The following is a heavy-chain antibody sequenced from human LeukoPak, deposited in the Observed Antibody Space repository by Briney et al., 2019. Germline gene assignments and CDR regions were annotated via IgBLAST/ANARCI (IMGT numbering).Heavy chain of an antibody. Sequence: GGSLRLSCTASGFPFSTYWMAWVRQAPGKGLDWVANIRKDGGAKFYAASVKGRFIISRDNAKNSLYLQMNNLRDEDTAVYYCASSHDSSGNDWGQGTLVTV. CDR1: GFPFSTYW. J-gene: IGHJ4*02. V-gene: IGHV3-7*01. CDR3: ASSHDSSGND. D-gene: IGHD3-22*01. CDR2: IRKDGGAK.